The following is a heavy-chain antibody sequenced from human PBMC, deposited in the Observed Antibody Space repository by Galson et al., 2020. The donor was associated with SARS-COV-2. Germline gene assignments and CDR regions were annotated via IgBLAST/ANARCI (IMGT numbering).Heavy chain of an antibody. CDR2: FDPEDGET. V-gene: IGHV1-24*01. Sequence: ASVKVSCKVSGYTLTELSMHWVRQAPGKGLEWMGGFDPEDGETIYAQKFQGRVTMTEDTSTDTAYMELSSLRSEDTAVYYCATALVVTATNPEYYYYYGMDVWGQGTTVTVSS. J-gene: IGHJ6*02. D-gene: IGHD2-21*02. CDR3: ATALVVTATNPEYYYYYGMDV. CDR1: GYTLTELS.